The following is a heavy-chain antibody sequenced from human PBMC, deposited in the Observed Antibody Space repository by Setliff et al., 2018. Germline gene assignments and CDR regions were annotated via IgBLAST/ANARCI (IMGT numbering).Heavy chain of an antibody. CDR1: GASFSGNY. V-gene: IGHV4-34*01. CDR3: RVWVTMIEMES. J-gene: IGHJ4*02. CDR2: MNPSGST. D-gene: IGHD3-22*01. Sequence: SETLSLTCAVYGASFSGNYWSWIRQPPGKGLEWIGEMNPSGSTNYNPSLKSRVTLSVDTSKNQFSLKLTSVTAADTAVYYCRVWVTMIEMESWGQGTLVTVSS.